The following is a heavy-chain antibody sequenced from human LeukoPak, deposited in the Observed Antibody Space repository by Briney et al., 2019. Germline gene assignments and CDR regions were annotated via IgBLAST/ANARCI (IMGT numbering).Heavy chain of an antibody. Sequence: SETLSLTCTVSGGSINSYYWSWIRQPPRKGLEWIGYISYSGSTNYNPSLNSRVTISQDTSKNEFFLKLSSVTAAGTALYYCARGNANWGQGTLVTVSS. CDR1: GGSINSYY. V-gene: IGHV4-59*13. CDR2: ISYSGST. CDR3: ARGNAN. J-gene: IGHJ4*02.